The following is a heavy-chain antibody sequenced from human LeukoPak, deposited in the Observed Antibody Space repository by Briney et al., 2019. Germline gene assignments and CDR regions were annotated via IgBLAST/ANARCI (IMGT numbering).Heavy chain of an antibody. Sequence: SETLSLTCPVSDGSISSYSWTWIRQPPGMGLEWIGYIYANGNTNYNPSLKSRVNTSVDTSKSHFSLRVSSVTAADTAVYYCARGDEYFQHWGQGTLVTVSS. CDR3: ARGDEYFQH. CDR2: IYANGNT. J-gene: IGHJ1*01. CDR1: DGSISSYS. V-gene: IGHV4-59*13.